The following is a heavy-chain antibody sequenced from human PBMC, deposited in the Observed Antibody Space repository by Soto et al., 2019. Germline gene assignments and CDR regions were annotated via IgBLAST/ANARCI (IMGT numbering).Heavy chain of an antibody. CDR2: ISYDGSNK. D-gene: IGHD3-9*01. CDR1: GFTFSSYA. Sequence: QVQLVESGGGVVQPGRSLRLSCAASGFTFSSYAMHWVRQAPGKGLEWVAVISYDGSNKYYVDSVEGRFTISRDNSKNTLYLQMNSLRAEDTAVYYCARVENILTGYYAYGMDVWGQGTTVTVSS. CDR3: ARVENILTGYYAYGMDV. V-gene: IGHV3-30-3*01. J-gene: IGHJ6*02.